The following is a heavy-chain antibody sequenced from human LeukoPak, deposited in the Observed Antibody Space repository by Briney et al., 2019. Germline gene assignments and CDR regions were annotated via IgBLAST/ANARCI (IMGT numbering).Heavy chain of an antibody. CDR2: INHSGST. V-gene: IGHV4-34*01. CDR3: ASGAEVVPAATPNYYYMDV. CDR1: GGSFSGYY. D-gene: IGHD2-2*01. Sequence: PSETLSLTRAVYGGSFSGYYWSWIRQPPGKGLEWIGEINHSGSTNYNPSLKSRVTISVDTSKNQFSLKLSSVTAADTAVYYCASGAEVVPAATPNYYYMDVWGKGTTVTVSS. J-gene: IGHJ6*03.